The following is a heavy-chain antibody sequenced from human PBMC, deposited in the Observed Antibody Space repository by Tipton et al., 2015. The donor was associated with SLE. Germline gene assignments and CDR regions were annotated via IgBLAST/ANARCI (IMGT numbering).Heavy chain of an antibody. Sequence: LKSRVTISPDTSNNQVSLKLSSVTAADTAVYYCTRAVGTGYYYYMDVWGKGTTVTVSS. J-gene: IGHJ6*03. V-gene: IGHV4-59*01. D-gene: IGHD2-21*02. CDR3: TRAVGTGYYYYMDV.